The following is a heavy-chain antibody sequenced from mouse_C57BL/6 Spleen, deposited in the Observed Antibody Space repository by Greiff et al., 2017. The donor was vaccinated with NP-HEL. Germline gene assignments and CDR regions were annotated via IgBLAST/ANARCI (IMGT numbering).Heavy chain of an antibody. CDR1: GYTFTSYW. J-gene: IGHJ2*01. D-gene: IGHD6-1*01. CDR2: IDPNSGGT. CDR3: ARLRQDFDY. Sequence: VKLQQPGAELVKPGASVKLSCKASGYTFTSYWMHWVKQRPGRGLEWIGGIDPNSGGTKYNEKFKSKATLTVDKPSSTAYMQLSSLTSEDSAVYYCARLRQDFDYWGQGTTLTVSS. V-gene: IGHV1-72*01.